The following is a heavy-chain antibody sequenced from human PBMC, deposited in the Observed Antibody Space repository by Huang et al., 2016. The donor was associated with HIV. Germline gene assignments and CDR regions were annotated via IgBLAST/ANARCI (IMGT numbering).Heavy chain of an antibody. CDR2: TSYDGSTE. CDR3: VRDLLVSFGELSH. Sequence: VQLVASGGGVVQPGRSLRLSCVASGLPFNIYSMHWVRQAPGKGREWGAVTSYDGSTENYADSVKGRFTISRDNSKNTVYLQMNSLRAEDTAVYYCVRDLLVSFGELSHWGQGTLVTVSS. CDR1: GLPFNIYS. V-gene: IGHV3-30-3*01. J-gene: IGHJ4*02. D-gene: IGHD3-10*01.